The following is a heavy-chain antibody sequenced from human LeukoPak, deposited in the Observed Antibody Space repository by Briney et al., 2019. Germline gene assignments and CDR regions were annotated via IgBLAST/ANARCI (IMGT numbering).Heavy chain of an antibody. V-gene: IGHV3-23*01. CDR2: ISGSSGTT. CDR1: GLTFSTYA. CDR3: AKDRMVYAV. J-gene: IGHJ4*02. D-gene: IGHD2-8*01. Sequence: GGSLRLSCAASGLTFSTYAMTWVRQAPAKGLEWVSVISGSSGTTYYADSVKGRFTISRDNSKNTLYLQVNSLRAEDTAVYYCAKDRMVYAVWGQGTLVTVSS.